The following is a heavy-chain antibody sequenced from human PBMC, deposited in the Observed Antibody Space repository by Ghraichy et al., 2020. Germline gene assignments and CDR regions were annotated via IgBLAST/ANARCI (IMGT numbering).Heavy chain of an antibody. Sequence: GGSLRLSCEGSGFSFSDYSMIWVRLTPRKALEWVSYITGISITIFYTDSVKGRFTISRDNAKNSLYQQMNSLRAEDTAVYYCARLPLPRRAAVGDWYFDRWGRGTLVTVSS. CDR3: ARLPLPRRAAVGDWYFDR. J-gene: IGHJ2*01. CDR1: GFSFSDYS. CDR2: ITGISITI. D-gene: IGHD6-13*01. V-gene: IGHV3-48*01.